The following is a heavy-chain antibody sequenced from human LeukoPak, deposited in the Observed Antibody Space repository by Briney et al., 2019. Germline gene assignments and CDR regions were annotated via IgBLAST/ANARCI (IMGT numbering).Heavy chain of an antibody. CDR2: INPKNAGT. D-gene: IGHD6-13*01. Sequence: ASVKVSCKASGFTFTGYYMHWVRQAPGQGLEWMGWINPKNAGTNYAQKFQGRVTMTRDTSTGTAYMELSRLRSDDTAVYYCARTLYIAAAPGGFDYWGQGTLVAVSS. CDR3: ARTLYIAAAPGGFDY. CDR1: GFTFTGYY. V-gene: IGHV1-2*02. J-gene: IGHJ4*02.